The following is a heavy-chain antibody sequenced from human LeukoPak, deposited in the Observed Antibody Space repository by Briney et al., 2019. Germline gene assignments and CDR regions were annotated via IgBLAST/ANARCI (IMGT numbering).Heavy chain of an antibody. V-gene: IGHV3-74*01. J-gene: IGHJ4*02. Sequence: PGGSLRLSCAASGFTFSSYWMHWVRQAPGKGLVWVSRINTDGSSTSYADSVKGRFTISRDNAKNTLYLQMNSLRAEDTAVYYCAGVGLDFWSGYHSDYWGQGTLVTVSS. CDR1: GFTFSSYW. CDR2: INTDGSST. CDR3: AGVGLDFWSGYHSDY. D-gene: IGHD3-3*01.